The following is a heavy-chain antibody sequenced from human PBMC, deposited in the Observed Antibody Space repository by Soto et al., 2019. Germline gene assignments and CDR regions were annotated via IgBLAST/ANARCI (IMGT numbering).Heavy chain of an antibody. CDR2: IYHSGST. Sequence: QLQLQESGSGLVKPSQTLSLTCAVSGGSISSGGYSWSWIRQPPGKGLEWIGYIYHSGSTYYNPSLKSRVTISVDRSKNQFSLKLSSVTAADTAVYYGARTYGSGSDAFDIWGQGTMVTVSS. CDR1: GGSISSGGYS. V-gene: IGHV4-30-2*01. J-gene: IGHJ3*02. D-gene: IGHD3-10*01. CDR3: ARTYGSGSDAFDI.